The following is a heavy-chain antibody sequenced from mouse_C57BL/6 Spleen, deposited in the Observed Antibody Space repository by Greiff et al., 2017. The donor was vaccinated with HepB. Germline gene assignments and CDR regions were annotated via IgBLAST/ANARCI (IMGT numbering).Heavy chain of an antibody. CDR1: GYTFTDYY. CDR2: INPNNGGT. Sequence: EVQLQQSGPELVKPGASVKISCKASGYTFTDYYMNWVKQSHGKSLEWIGDINPNNGGTSYNQKFKGKATLTVDKSSSTAYMELRSLKSEDSAVYYCAREYDYDRFDYWGQSTTLTVSS. J-gene: IGHJ2*01. CDR3: AREYDYDRFDY. D-gene: IGHD2-4*01. V-gene: IGHV1-26*01.